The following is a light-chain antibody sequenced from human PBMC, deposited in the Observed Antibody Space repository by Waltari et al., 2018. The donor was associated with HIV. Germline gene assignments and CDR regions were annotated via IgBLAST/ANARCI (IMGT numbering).Light chain of an antibody. CDR3: QSYDSSLSGSV. CDR2: GNN. V-gene: IGLV1-40*01. J-gene: IGLJ2*01. Sequence: QSVLTQPPSVSGAPGQRVTISCTGSSSNIGAGYAVHWYQQLPGTAPELHIYGNNNRPSGVPDRFSGSKSGTSASLAITGLQAEDEADYYCQSYDSSLSGSVFGGGTKLTVL. CDR1: SSNIGAGYA.